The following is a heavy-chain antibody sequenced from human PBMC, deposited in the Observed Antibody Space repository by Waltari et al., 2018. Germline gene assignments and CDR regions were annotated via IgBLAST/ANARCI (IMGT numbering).Heavy chain of an antibody. J-gene: IGHJ3*02. V-gene: IGHV3-9*01. D-gene: IGHD2-8*01. CDR3: AKDVMAYEPPNAFDI. CDR1: GFTFDDYA. CDR2: ISWNSGSI. Sequence: EVQLVESGGGLVQPGRSLRLSCAASGFTFDDYAMHWVRPAPGKGLEWVSGISWNSGSIGYADSVKGRFTISRDNAKNSLYLQMNSLRAEDTALYYCAKDVMAYEPPNAFDIWGQGTMVTVSS.